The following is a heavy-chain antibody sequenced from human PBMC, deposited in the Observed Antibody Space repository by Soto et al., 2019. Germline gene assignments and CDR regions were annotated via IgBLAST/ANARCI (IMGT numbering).Heavy chain of an antibody. CDR2: ISAYNGNT. CDR1: GYTFTSYG. Sequence: GASVKVSCKASGYTFTSYGISWVRQAPGQGLEWMGWISAYNGNTNYAQKLQGRVTMTTDTSTSTAYMELNNLRSEDTAVYFCAKIRGGVGSAWGQGTLVTVSS. D-gene: IGHD3-10*01. CDR3: AKIRGGVGSA. V-gene: IGHV1-18*01. J-gene: IGHJ5*02.